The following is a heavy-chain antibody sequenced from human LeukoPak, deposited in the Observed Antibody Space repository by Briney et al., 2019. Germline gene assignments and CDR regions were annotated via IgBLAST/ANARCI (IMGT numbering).Heavy chain of an antibody. CDR2: ISSSGSTI. J-gene: IGHJ4*02. V-gene: IGHV3-11*04. D-gene: IGHD3-3*01. CDR3: ASNLLDDFWSGYYNFDY. Sequence: GGSLRLSCAASGFTFSDYYMSWIRQAPGKGLEWVSYISSSGSTIYYADSVKGRFTISRDNAKNSLYLQINSLRAEDTAVYYCASNLLDDFWSGYYNFDYWGQGTLVTVSS. CDR1: GFTFSDYY.